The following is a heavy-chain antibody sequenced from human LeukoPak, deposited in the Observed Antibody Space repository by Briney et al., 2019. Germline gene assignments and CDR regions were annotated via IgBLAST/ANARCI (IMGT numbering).Heavy chain of an antibody. D-gene: IGHD5-24*01. CDR2: ISGSGGST. CDR3: AKVGPRDGYREYYFDY. Sequence: GGSQRLSCAASGFTFNNYAMTWVRQAPGKGLEWVSAISGSGGSTYYADSVKGRFTISRDNSKNTLYLQMNSLRVDDTALYYCAKVGPRDGYREYYFDYWGQGTLVTVSS. CDR1: GFTFNNYA. V-gene: IGHV3-23*01. J-gene: IGHJ4*02.